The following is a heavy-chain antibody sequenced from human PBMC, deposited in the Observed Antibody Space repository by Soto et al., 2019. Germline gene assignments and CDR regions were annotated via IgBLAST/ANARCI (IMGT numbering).Heavy chain of an antibody. V-gene: IGHV1-8*02. J-gene: IGHJ3*02. CDR2: MNPSGTNT. CDR1: GYTFTSYY. D-gene: IGHD3-9*01. Sequence: GASVKVSCKASGYTFTSYYMHWVRQAPGQGLEWMGWMNPSGTNTGYTQKFQGRATFSWNTPTTTAYMELTSLTSEDTAVYYCARYRTIAPLAFDIWGQGTMVTVSS. CDR3: ARYRTIAPLAFDI.